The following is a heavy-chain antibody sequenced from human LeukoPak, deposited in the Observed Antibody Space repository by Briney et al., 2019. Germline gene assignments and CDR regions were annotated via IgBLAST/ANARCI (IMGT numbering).Heavy chain of an antibody. CDR3: ARADTSLVNFYYFGMDV. CDR1: GFTFTDYY. Sequence: ASVKVSCKASGFTFTDYYIHWVRQAPGQGLEWMGWINPNSGDTNYAQKFQGRVTMTRDTSINTAYMELSRLRSGDTAVYYCARADTSLVNFYYFGMDVWGQGTTVTVCS. V-gene: IGHV1-2*02. J-gene: IGHJ6*02. CDR2: INPNSGDT. D-gene: IGHD5-18*01.